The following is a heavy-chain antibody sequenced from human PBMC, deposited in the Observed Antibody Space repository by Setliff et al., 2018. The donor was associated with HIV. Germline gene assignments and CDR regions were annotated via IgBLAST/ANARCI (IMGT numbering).Heavy chain of an antibody. D-gene: IGHD3-22*01. CDR3: ARDRDYYDSSGYRNWFDP. CDR2: INGDGSST. Sequence: PGGSLRLSCAASGFTFSKTWMTWVRQAPGKGLVWVSRINGDGSSTTYADSVKGRFTISRDNSKNTVYLQMNSLRAEDTAVYYCARDRDYYDSSGYRNWFDPWGQGTLVTVSS. V-gene: IGHV3-74*01. CDR1: GFTFSKTW. J-gene: IGHJ5*02.